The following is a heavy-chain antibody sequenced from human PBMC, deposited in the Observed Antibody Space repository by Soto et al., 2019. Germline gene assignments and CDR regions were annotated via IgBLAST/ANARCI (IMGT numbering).Heavy chain of an antibody. CDR2: IIPIFGTA. J-gene: IGHJ4*02. D-gene: IGHD1-26*01. V-gene: IGHV1-69*12. CDR3: AITLVGATLPNFDY. Sequence: QVQLVQSGAEVKKPGSSVKVSCKASGGTFSSYAISWVRQAPGQGLEWMGGIIPIFGTANYAQKFQGRVTITADESTSTAYMELGSLRSEDTAVYYCAITLVGATLPNFDYWGQGTLVTVSS. CDR1: GGTFSSYA.